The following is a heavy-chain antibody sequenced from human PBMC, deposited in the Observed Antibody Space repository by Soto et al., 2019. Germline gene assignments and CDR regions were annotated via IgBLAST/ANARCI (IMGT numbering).Heavy chain of an antibody. CDR3: ARTLGYRSGGSCYIDY. Sequence: EVQLVESGGGLVKPGGSLRLSCAASGFTFSSYSMNWVRQAPGKGLEWVSSISSSSSYIYYADSVKGRFAISRDNAKNSLYLQMNSLRAEDTAVYYCARTLGYRSGGSCYIDYWGQGTLVTVSS. CDR1: GFTFSSYS. V-gene: IGHV3-21*01. D-gene: IGHD2-15*01. J-gene: IGHJ4*02. CDR2: ISSSSSYI.